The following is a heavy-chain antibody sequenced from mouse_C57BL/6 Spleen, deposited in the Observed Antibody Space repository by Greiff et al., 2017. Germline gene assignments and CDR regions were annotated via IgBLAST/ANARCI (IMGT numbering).Heavy chain of an antibody. J-gene: IGHJ2*01. CDR1: GFTFSDYY. CDR2: INYDGSST. Sequence: EVQGVASEGGLVQPGSSMKLSCTASGFTFSDYYMAWVRQVPEKGLEWVANINYDGSSTYYLDSLKSRFIISRDNAKNILYLQMSSLKSEDTATYYCAREFLDRGFDYWGQGTTLTVSS. V-gene: IGHV5-16*01. CDR3: AREFLDRGFDY.